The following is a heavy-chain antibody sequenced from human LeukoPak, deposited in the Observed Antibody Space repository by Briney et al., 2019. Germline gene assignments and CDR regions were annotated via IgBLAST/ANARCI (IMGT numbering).Heavy chain of an antibody. D-gene: IGHD3-10*01. CDR3: ARVKTTMVREDY. CDR1: GYTFTSYG. CDR2: ISAYNGNT. Sequence: ASVKVSCKASGYTFTSYGISWVRQAPGQGLEWMGWISAYNGNTNYAQKLQGRVTMTTDTSTSTAYMELRSLRSDNTAVYYCARVKTTMVREDYWGQGTLVTVSS. V-gene: IGHV1-18*04. J-gene: IGHJ4*02.